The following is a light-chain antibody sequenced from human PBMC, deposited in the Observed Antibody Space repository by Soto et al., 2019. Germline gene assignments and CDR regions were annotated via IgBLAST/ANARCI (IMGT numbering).Light chain of an antibody. J-gene: IGKJ2*01. CDR1: QSVSGS. V-gene: IGKV3-11*01. Sequence: EIVLTQSPATLSLSPGERATLSCRASQSVSGSLAWYQQKPGQATRLLIYDTSNRATGIPARFSGSGSGTDCTIPISSLEPEDFALYYCQQRSNWVYTFGQGTKPEIK. CDR2: DTS. CDR3: QQRSNWVYT.